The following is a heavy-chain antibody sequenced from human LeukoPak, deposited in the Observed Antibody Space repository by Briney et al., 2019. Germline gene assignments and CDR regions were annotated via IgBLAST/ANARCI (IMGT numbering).Heavy chain of an antibody. CDR3: AKDKGMGGYDTDAFDI. J-gene: IGHJ3*02. Sequence: HPGGSLRLSCAASGFTFDDYAMHWVWQAPGKGLEWVSGISWNSDSIGYADSLKGRFIISRDNAKNSLYLQMNSLKTEDTALFYCAKDKGMGGYDTDAFDIWGQGTMVTVSA. V-gene: IGHV3-9*01. CDR2: ISWNSDSI. CDR1: GFTFDDYA. D-gene: IGHD5-12*01.